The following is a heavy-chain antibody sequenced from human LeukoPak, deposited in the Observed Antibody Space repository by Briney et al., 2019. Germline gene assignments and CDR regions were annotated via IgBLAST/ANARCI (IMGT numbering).Heavy chain of an antibody. CDR3: ARGIVGARLGY. J-gene: IGHJ4*02. D-gene: IGHD1-26*01. CDR2: IYSGGST. CDR1: GFTVSSNY. Sequence: GGSLTLSCAASGFTVSSNYMSWVRQAPGKGLEWVSVIYSGGSTYYADSVKGRFTISRDNSENTLYLQMNSLRAEDTAVYYCARGIVGARLGYWGQGTLVTVSS. V-gene: IGHV3-53*01.